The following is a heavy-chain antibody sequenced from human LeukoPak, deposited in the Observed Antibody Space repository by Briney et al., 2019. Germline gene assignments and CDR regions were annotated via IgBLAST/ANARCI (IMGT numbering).Heavy chain of an antibody. Sequence: SETLSLTCTVSGGSISSGSYYWSWIRQPAGKGLEWIGRIYTSGSTNYNPSLKSRVAISVDTSKNQFSLKLSSVTAADTAVYYCARVFLSGSYYSAFDIWGQGTMVTVSS. V-gene: IGHV4-61*02. J-gene: IGHJ3*02. CDR3: ARVFLSGSYYSAFDI. CDR1: GGSISSGSYY. CDR2: IYTSGST. D-gene: IGHD1-26*01.